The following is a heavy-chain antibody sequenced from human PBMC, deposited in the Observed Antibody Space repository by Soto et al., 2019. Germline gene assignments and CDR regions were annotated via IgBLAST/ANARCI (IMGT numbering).Heavy chain of an antibody. CDR1: GFSLSTSGVG. CDR3: AHLYCSGGSCYSTGFDY. Sequence: QITLKESGPTLVKPTQTLTLTCTFSGFSLSTSGVGVGWISQPPGKALEWLALIYWDDDKRYSPSLKSRLTITKDTSKNQVVLTMTNMDPVDTATYYCAHLYCSGGSCYSTGFDYWGQGTLVTVSS. CDR2: IYWDDDK. J-gene: IGHJ4*02. V-gene: IGHV2-5*02. D-gene: IGHD2-15*01.